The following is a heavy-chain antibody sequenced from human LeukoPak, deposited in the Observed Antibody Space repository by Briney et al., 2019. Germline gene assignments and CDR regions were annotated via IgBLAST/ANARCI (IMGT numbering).Heavy chain of an antibody. D-gene: IGHD3-10*01. Sequence: ASATVSCKASGYTFTSYAMHWVRQAPGQRLEWMGWINAGNGNTKYSQKFQGRVTITRDTSASTAYMELSSLRSEDTAVYYCARDSPYYYGSGSYYNHPYGMDVWGQGTTVTVSS. V-gene: IGHV1-3*01. CDR2: INAGNGNT. CDR1: GYTFTSYA. CDR3: ARDSPYYYGSGSYYNHPYGMDV. J-gene: IGHJ6*02.